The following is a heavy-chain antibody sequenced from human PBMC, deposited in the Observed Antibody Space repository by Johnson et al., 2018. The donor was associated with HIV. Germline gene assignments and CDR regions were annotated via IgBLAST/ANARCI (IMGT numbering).Heavy chain of an antibody. J-gene: IGHJ3*02. Sequence: QVQLVESGGGVVQPGRSLRLSCAASGFTFSSYAMHLVRQAPGKGLEWVAVISYDGSNKDYADSVKGRFTISRDNSKNTLYLQMNSLRAEDTALYYCARKSAFDAFDIWGQGTMVTVSS. CDR2: ISYDGSNK. CDR1: GFTFSSYA. CDR3: ARKSAFDAFDI. V-gene: IGHV3-30-3*01.